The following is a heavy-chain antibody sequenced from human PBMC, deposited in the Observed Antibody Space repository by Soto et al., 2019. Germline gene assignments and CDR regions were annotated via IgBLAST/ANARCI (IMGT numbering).Heavy chain of an antibody. V-gene: IGHV4-59*01. CDR3: ARERKGFGYIEY. CDR2: MFHGGTT. Sequence: SETLSLTCTVSGSISGYYWSWVRQPPGKRLEWIGHMFHGGTTKYNPSLQSRVTLSLDTARNQFSLSLTSVTAADTALYYCARERKGFGYIEYWGRGALVTVSS. J-gene: IGHJ4*02. D-gene: IGHD2-15*01. CDR1: GSISGYY.